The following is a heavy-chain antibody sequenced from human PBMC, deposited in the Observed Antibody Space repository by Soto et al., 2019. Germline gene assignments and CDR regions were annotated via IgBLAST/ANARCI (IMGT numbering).Heavy chain of an antibody. CDR1: GFIFSSYA. V-gene: IGHV3-23*01. CDR2: ISGSGGST. CDR3: AKRNGDYDYPDY. J-gene: IGHJ4*02. Sequence: EGSLRLSCAASGFIFSSYAMSWVRQAPGRGLEWVSSISGSGGSTYRADSVKGRFTISRDNSKNTLYLQMNSLRAEDTAVYYCAKRNGDYDYPDYWGQGTLVTVSS. D-gene: IGHD4-17*01.